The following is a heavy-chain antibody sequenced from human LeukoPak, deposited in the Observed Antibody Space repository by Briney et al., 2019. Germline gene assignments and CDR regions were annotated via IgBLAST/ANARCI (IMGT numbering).Heavy chain of an antibody. D-gene: IGHD6-13*01. J-gene: IGHJ3*02. CDR3: AREAPGKYSSSFDAFDI. CDR2: ISSEGSSI. Sequence: GGSLRLSCGGSGFTFSTYWMHWVRQAPGKGLVWVSRISSEGSSISYADSVKGRFTISRDNAKNSLYLQMNSLRAEDTALYHCAREAPGKYSSSFDAFDIWGQGTMVTVSS. V-gene: IGHV3-74*01. CDR1: GFTFSTYW.